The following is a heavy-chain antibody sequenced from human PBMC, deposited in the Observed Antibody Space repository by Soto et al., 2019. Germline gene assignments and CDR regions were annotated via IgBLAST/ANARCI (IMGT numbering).Heavy chain of an antibody. Sequence: PGGSLRLSCAASGFTFSSYAMVWVRQAPGKGLHWVSDISGSGGITYTEGSVKGRFTISRDTPKNILYLHMNSLRPEDTAVYYCAKAIPDTGGYYYYSMYVWGQGTAVTVSS. J-gene: IGHJ6*02. CDR1: GFTFSSYA. V-gene: IGHV3-23*01. D-gene: IGHD5-18*01. CDR2: ISGSGGIT. CDR3: AKAIPDTGGYYYYSMYV.